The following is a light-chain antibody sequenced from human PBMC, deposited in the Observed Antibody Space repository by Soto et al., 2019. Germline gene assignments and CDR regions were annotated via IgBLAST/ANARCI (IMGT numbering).Light chain of an antibody. V-gene: IGLV1-40*01. J-gene: IGLJ2*01. CDR3: QSYDSSLSQGV. Sequence: QSVLTQPHSVSGAPGQRVPISCTGSSSNIGAGYDVHWYQQLPGTAPKLLIYGNSHRPSGVPDRFSGSKSGTSASLAITGLQAEDEADYYCQSYDSSLSQGVFGGGTKLTV. CDR2: GNS. CDR1: SSNIGAGYD.